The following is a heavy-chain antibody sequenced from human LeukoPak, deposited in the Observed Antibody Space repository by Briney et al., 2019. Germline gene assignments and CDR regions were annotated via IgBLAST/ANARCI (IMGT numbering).Heavy chain of an antibody. CDR3: ARSGYCGGDCYTDFFDY. CDR1: GGSISSYY. D-gene: IGHD2-21*02. CDR2: IYYGGST. Sequence: SETLSLTCTVSGGSISSYYWSWIRQPPGKGLEWIGYIYYGGSTKYNPSLKSRVTISLDTFKNQFSLKLSSVTAADTAVYYCARSGYCGGDCYTDFFDYWGQGTLVTVSS. J-gene: IGHJ4*02. V-gene: IGHV4-59*03.